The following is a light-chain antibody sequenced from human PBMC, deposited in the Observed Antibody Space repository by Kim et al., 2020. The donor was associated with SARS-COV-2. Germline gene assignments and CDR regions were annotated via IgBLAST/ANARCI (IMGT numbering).Light chain of an antibody. CDR3: QQYNNWPPMYT. V-gene: IGKV3-15*01. Sequence: IVMMQSPATLSVSPGERATLSCRASQSVSSNLAWYQQTPGQAPRRLIYGASTRATGIPDRFSGSGSGTEFTLTISSLQSEDFAVYYCQQYNNWPPMYTFGQGTKLEI. J-gene: IGKJ2*01. CDR1: QSVSSN. CDR2: GAS.